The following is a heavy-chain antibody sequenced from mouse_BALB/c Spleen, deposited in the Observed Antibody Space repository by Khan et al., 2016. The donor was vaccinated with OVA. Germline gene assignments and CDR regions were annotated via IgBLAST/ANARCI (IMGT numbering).Heavy chain of an antibody. D-gene: IGHD2-12*01. CDR3: ARGYEFFPY. CDR1: GYSFTVYY. Sequence: VQLQQPGPDLVKPGASVKISCTASGYSFTVYYMTWVKQSPGKSPEWIGRVNPNNGDTNYNQNFKGKAILTVDKSSNTAYMELRSLTSEDSAVFYCARGYEFFPYWGQGTLVTVSA. V-gene: IGHV1-26*01. J-gene: IGHJ3*01. CDR2: VNPNNGDT.